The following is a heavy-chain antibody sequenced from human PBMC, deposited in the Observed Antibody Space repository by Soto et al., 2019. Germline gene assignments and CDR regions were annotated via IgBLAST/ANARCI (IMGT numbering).Heavy chain of an antibody. J-gene: IGHJ6*03. CDR3: ARRPGIAAANYYYYYYTDV. CDR1: GGSISSCY. CDR2: IYYSGST. Sequence: PSETLSLTCTVSGGSISSCYWSWIRQPPGKGLEWIGYIYYSGSTNYNPSLKSRVTISVDTSKNQFSLKLSSVTAADTAVYYCARRPGIAAANYYYYYYTDVWGKGTTVTVAS. V-gene: IGHV4-59*08. D-gene: IGHD6-13*01.